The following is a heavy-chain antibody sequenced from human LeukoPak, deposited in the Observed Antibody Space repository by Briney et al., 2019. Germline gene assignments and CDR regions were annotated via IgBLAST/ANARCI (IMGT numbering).Heavy chain of an antibody. CDR1: GFTFSSYS. J-gene: IGHJ5*02. D-gene: IGHD2-2*01. CDR3: ARDVGYCSSTSCFNWFDP. CDR2: ISSSSSYI. Sequence: GGSLRLSCAASGFTFSSYSMNWVRQAPGKGLEWVSSISSSSSYIYYADSVKGRFTISRGNAKNSLYLQMNSLRAEDTAVYYCARDVGYCSSTSCFNWFDPWGQGTLVTVSS. V-gene: IGHV3-21*01.